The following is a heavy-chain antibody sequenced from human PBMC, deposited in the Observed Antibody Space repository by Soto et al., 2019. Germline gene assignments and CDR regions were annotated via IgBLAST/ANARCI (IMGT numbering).Heavy chain of an antibody. J-gene: IGHJ6*02. Sequence: TGGSLRLSCAASGFTFGQHPMTWVRQAPGKGLEWVAYINHDGSSISYVDSVKGRFTISRDNAKNSLYLQMNSLRVDDTAVYYCAKELAYCGGDCSPTYYYYYYGMDVWGQGTTVTVSS. V-gene: IGHV3-7*01. CDR3: AKELAYCGGDCSPTYYYYYYGMDV. CDR1: GFTFGQHP. CDR2: INHDGSSI. D-gene: IGHD2-21*02.